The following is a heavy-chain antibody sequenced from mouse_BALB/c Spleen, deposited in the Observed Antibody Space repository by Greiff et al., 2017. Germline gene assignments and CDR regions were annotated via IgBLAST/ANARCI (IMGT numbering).Heavy chain of an antibody. D-gene: IGHD1-1*01. CDR1: GFAFSSYD. CDR2: ISSGGGST. Sequence: EVKLVVSGGGLVKPGGSLKLSCAASGFAFSSYDMSWVRQTPEKRLEWVAYISSGGGSTYYPDTVKGRFTISRDNAKNTLYLQMSSLKSEDTAMYYCARLDGSRAWFAYWGQGTLVTVSA. V-gene: IGHV5-12-1*01. J-gene: IGHJ3*01. CDR3: ARLDGSRAWFAY.